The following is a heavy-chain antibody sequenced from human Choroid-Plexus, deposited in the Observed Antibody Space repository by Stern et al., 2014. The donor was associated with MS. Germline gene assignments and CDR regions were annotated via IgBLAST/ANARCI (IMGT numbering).Heavy chain of an antibody. CDR2: INPNTGGT. J-gene: IGHJ6*02. D-gene: IGHD3-3*01. CDR3: ARDQRGITIFGVVTDYYYLGMDV. V-gene: IGHV1-2*02. CDR1: GYIFTGYY. Sequence: QVQLVQSGAEVKKPGASGKVSCKTSGYIFTGYYIHWVRQAPGQGLEWMAWINPNTGGTKYAQKFQGRDPMSRDTSISTAYVELSSLTSDDTAVYYCARDQRGITIFGVVTDYYYLGMDVWGQGTTVTVSS.